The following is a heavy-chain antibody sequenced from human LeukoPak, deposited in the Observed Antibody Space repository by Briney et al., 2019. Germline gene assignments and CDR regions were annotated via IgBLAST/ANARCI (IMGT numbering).Heavy chain of an antibody. CDR2: ISGRGANT. V-gene: IGHV3-23*01. D-gene: IGHD2-2*01. Sequence: GGSLRLSCAASGFTFSTYGMSWVRQAPGKGLEWVSAISGRGANTYYADSVKGRFTISRDNSKNTLYMQMNSLRAEDTAVYYCAKAVVIVPTATPFDYWGQGTLVTVSS. CDR1: GFTFSTYG. CDR3: AKAVVIVPTATPFDY. J-gene: IGHJ4*02.